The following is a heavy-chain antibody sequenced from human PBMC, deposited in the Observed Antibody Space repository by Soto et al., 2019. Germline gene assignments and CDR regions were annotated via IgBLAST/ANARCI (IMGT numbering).Heavy chain of an antibody. CDR3: AREGQQLSNPRYFDL. V-gene: IGHV1-69*01. J-gene: IGHJ2*01. CDR2: IIPMFGTA. D-gene: IGHD6-13*01. CDR1: GVTFSLHA. Sequence: KVSCNASGVTFSLHAISWVRQSPGQGLEWMGGIIPMFGTANYAQKFQGRVTITADESTSTAYMELSCLRSEDTAVYYCAREGQQLSNPRYFDLWGRGTLVTSPQ.